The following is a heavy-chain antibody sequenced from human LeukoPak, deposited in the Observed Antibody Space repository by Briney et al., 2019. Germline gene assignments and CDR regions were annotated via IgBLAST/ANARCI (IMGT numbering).Heavy chain of an antibody. CDR3: ARDRQLWFGEKAFDI. V-gene: IGHV3-7*01. D-gene: IGHD3-10*01. Sequence: GGSLRLSCAASGFTFSSYWMSWVRQAPGKGLEWVANIKQDGSEKYYVDSVKGRFTISRDNAKNSLYLQMNSLRAEDTAVYYCARDRQLWFGEKAFDIWGQGTMVTVSS. CDR1: GFTFSSYW. J-gene: IGHJ3*02. CDR2: IKQDGSEK.